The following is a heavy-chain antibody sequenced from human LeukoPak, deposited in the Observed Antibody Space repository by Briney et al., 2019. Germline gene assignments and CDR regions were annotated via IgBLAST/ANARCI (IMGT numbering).Heavy chain of an antibody. V-gene: IGHV4-59*12. CDR3: AKSWCETICYGIYD. CDR2: MYYSGST. D-gene: IGHD2-2*01. Sequence: SETLSLTCTVSGGSISSYYWSWIRQPPGKGLEWIGYMYYSGSTNYNPSLKSRVTISVDTSKNQFSLKLSSVTAADTAVYYCAKSWCETICYGIYDWGQGTLVTVS. J-gene: IGHJ4*02. CDR1: GGSISSYY.